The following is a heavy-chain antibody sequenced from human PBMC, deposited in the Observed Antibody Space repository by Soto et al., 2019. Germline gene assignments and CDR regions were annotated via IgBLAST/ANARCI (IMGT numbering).Heavy chain of an antibody. Sequence: QLQLQESGPGLVKPSETLSLTCTVSGGSISSSSYYWGWIRQPPGKGLEWVGSIYYSGNAYYNPPRRGRVAISGDTPKNQVSLTLRSVTAAETAVYYCARHVVAVVITGLGYWGQGTLVTVSS. CDR3: ARHVVAVVITGLGY. CDR2: IYYSGNA. CDR1: GGSISSSSYY. D-gene: IGHD3-22*01. J-gene: IGHJ4*02. V-gene: IGHV4-39*01.